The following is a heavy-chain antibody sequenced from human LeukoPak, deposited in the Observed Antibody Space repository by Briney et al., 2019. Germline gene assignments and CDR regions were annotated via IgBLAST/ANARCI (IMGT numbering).Heavy chain of an antibody. Sequence: SETLSLTCAVYGGSFSGCYWSWIRQPPGKGLEWIGEINHSGSTNYNPSLKSRVTISVDTSKNQFSLKLSSVTAADTAVYYCARENRRITIFGVVMGSDAFDIWGQGTMVTVSS. J-gene: IGHJ3*02. CDR2: INHSGST. CDR3: ARENRRITIFGVVMGSDAFDI. D-gene: IGHD3-3*01. V-gene: IGHV4-34*01. CDR1: GGSFSGCY.